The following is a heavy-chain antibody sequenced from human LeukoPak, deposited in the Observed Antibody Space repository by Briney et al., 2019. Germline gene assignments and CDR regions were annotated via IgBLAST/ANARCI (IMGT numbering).Heavy chain of an antibody. CDR1: GLTVSSNF. CDR3: ARERGEDFYGGGDRHYYYMDV. D-gene: IGHD3-16*01. V-gene: IGHV3-53*01. CDR2: IYAGGYT. Sequence: PGGSLRLSCAASGLTVSSNFMSWVRQAPGKGLEWVARIYAGGYTHFADSVKGRFTISRDNSENTLYLQMNSLRVDDTAVYYCARERGEDFYGGGDRHYYYMDVWGKGTTVTVSS. J-gene: IGHJ6*03.